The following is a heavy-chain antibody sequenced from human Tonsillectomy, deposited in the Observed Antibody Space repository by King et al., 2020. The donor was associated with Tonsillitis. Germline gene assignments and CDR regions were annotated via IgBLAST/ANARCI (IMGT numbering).Heavy chain of an antibody. V-gene: IGHV3-30*18. Sequence: VQLVESGGGVVQPGRSQRLSCAASGFTFSSYGMHWVRQAPGKGLEWVAVISYDGSNKYYADSVKGRFTISRDNSKNTLYLQMNSLRAEDTAVYYCAKVMTTTGTNWFDPWGQGTLVTVSS. J-gene: IGHJ5*02. CDR2: ISYDGSNK. CDR1: GFTFSSYG. CDR3: AKVMTTTGTNWFDP. D-gene: IGHD4-11*01.